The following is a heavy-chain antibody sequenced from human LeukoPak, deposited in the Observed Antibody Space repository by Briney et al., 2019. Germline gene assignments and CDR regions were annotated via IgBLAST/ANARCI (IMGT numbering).Heavy chain of an antibody. CDR2: IIPIFGTA. V-gene: IGHV1-69*13. J-gene: IGHJ4*02. CDR3: ARDREMATEDYFDY. Sequence: SVKVSCKASGYTFTGYYMHWVRQAPGQGLEWMGGIIPIFGTANYAQKFQGRVTITADESTSTAYMELSSLRSEDTAVYYCARDREMATEDYFDYWGQGTLVTVSS. CDR1: GYTFTGYY. D-gene: IGHD5-24*01.